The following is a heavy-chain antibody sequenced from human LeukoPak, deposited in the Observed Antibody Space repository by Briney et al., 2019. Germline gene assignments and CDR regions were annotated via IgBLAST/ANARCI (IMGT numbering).Heavy chain of an antibody. V-gene: IGHV1-18*01. CDR1: GYIFTIYG. CDR2: ISTYNGNT. CDR3: ARGRSAAGDFDY. D-gene: IGHD6-13*01. J-gene: IGHJ4*02. Sequence: ASVTVSFKASGYIFTIYGISWVRQAPGQGLEWMGCISTYNGNTKYAQKVQGRVTLTTDTSTGTAYMELRSLRGDDTAIYYWARGRSAAGDFDYWGQGTLVTVSS.